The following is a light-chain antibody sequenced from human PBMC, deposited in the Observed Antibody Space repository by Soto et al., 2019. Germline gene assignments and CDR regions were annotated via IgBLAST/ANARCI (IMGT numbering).Light chain of an antibody. Sequence: EIVMTQSPATLSVSPGERATLSCRASQSVSSNLAWYQQTPGQAPRHLIYGASTRATGIPARFRGSGSGTEFTLTISSLQSEDFAVYYCQQYHNWPRTFGQGTKLEIK. CDR1: QSVSSN. CDR3: QQYHNWPRT. CDR2: GAS. V-gene: IGKV3-15*01. J-gene: IGKJ2*01.